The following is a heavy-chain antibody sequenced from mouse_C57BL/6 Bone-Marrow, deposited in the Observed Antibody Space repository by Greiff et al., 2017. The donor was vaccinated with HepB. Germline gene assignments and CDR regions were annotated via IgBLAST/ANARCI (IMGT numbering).Heavy chain of an antibody. Sequence: VQLQQSGPELVKPGASVKIPCKASGYTFTDYNMDWVKQSHGKSLEWIGDINPNNGGTIYNQKFKGKATLTVDKSSSTAYMELRSLTSEDTAVYYCARGEFYYYGSSSYWYFDVWGTGTTVTVSS. J-gene: IGHJ1*03. CDR3: ARGEFYYYGSSSYWYFDV. V-gene: IGHV1-18*01. CDR2: INPNNGGT. CDR1: GYTFTDYN. D-gene: IGHD1-1*01.